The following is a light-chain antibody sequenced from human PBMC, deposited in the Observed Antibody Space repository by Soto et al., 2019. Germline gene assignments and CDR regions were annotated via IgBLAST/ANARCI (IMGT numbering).Light chain of an antibody. J-gene: IGKJ5*01. Sequence: ETVLTQSPDTLSLSPGERATLSCRASQSIQTSLAWYQQKAGQAPRLLIFDASNRATGIPARFSGSGSGTDFGLTISSLEPEDVAVYYCQQRNGWPITFGQGTRLEIK. CDR1: QSIQTS. CDR2: DAS. V-gene: IGKV3-11*01. CDR3: QQRNGWPIT.